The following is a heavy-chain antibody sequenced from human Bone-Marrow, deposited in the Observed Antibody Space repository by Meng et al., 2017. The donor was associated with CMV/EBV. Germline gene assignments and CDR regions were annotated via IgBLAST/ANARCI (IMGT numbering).Heavy chain of an antibody. J-gene: IGHJ4*02. CDR2: ISSTSTYI. Sequence: GESLKISCAASGFTFSAYNMNWVRQAPGKGLEWVSSISSTSTYIYYADSVKGRFTISRDNVKHSLYLQMNSLRAEDTAVYYCARDRWDYDFWSGYPTFDYWGQGTLVTVSS. V-gene: IGHV3-21*01. CDR1: GFTFSAYN. D-gene: IGHD3-3*01. CDR3: ARDRWDYDFWSGYPTFDY.